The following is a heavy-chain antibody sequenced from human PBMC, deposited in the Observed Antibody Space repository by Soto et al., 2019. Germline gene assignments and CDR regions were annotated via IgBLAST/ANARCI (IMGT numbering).Heavy chain of an antibody. J-gene: IGHJ4*02. Sequence: EVQLVESGGGLVKPGGSLRLSCAASGFTFSNAWMSWVRQAPGKGLEWVGRIKSKTDGGTTDYAASVKGRFTISRDDSKNTLYLQMNSLKTEDTAVYYCTTDRSYYDFWSGYRRGDYWGQGTLVTVSS. CDR1: GFTFSNAW. CDR3: TTDRSYYDFWSGYRRGDY. CDR2: IKSKTDGGTT. V-gene: IGHV3-15*01. D-gene: IGHD3-3*01.